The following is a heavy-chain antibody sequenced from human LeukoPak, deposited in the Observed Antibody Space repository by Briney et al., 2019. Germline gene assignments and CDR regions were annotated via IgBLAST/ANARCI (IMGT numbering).Heavy chain of an antibody. Sequence: GASVKVSCKASGYTFTGYYMHWVRQAPGQGLEWMGWINPNSGGTNYAQKFQGRVTMTRDTSISTAYMELSRLRSDDTAVYYCARDRGQQQLPNFDYWGQGTLVTVSS. D-gene: IGHD6-13*01. CDR2: INPNSGGT. V-gene: IGHV1-2*02. J-gene: IGHJ4*02. CDR3: ARDRGQQQLPNFDY. CDR1: GYTFTGYY.